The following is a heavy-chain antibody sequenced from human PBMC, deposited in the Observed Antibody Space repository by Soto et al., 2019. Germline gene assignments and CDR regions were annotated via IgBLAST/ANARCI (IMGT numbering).Heavy chain of an antibody. D-gene: IGHD3-9*01. CDR3: AKDGNPIPYLTGYYRLGWFDP. Sequence: GGSLRLSCAASGFTFSSYAMSWVRQAPGKGLEWVSAISGSGGSTYYADSVKGRFTISRDNSKNTLYLQMNSLRAEDTAVYYCAKDGNPIPYLTGYYRLGWFDPWGQGTLVTVSA. J-gene: IGHJ5*02. CDR1: GFTFSSYA. CDR2: ISGSGGST. V-gene: IGHV3-23*01.